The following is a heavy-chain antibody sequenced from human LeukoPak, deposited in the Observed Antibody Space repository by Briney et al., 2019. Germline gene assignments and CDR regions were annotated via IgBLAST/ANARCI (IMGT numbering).Heavy chain of an antibody. CDR3: ARHSDPYYDILSGYYSGLSVGD. D-gene: IGHD3-9*01. CDR1: GGSISSYY. V-gene: IGHV4-59*08. CDR2: IYYSGST. J-gene: IGHJ4*02. Sequence: SETLSLTCTVSGGSISSYYWSWIRQPPGKGLEWIGDIYYSGSTNYNPSLKSRVTISVDTSKNQFSLKLSYVTAADTAVYYCARHSDPYYDILSGYYSGLSVGDWGQGTLVTVSS.